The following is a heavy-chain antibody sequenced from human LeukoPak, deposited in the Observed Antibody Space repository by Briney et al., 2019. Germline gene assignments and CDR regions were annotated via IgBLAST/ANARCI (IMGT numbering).Heavy chain of an antibody. Sequence: GRSPRFSSPAYGFAFSSYAMNWVRQTPGKGLEWLSFITGDAGSTSYADSVQGRFTISRDNSKNTLFLQLNSLSAEDTAVYYCAKTTGNGHWLIEFWGQGTLVTVSS. CDR1: GFAFSSYA. CDR3: AKTTGNGHWLIEF. V-gene: IGHV3-23*01. D-gene: IGHD4-23*01. CDR2: ITGDAGST. J-gene: IGHJ4*02.